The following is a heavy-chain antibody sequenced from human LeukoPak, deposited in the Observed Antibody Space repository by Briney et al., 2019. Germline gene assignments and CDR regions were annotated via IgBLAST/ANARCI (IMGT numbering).Heavy chain of an antibody. J-gene: IGHJ4*02. D-gene: IGHD3-22*01. CDR1: GGSISSGGYS. CDR2: IYHSGST. Sequence: SETLSLTCAVSGGSISSGGYSWSWIRQPPGKGLEWIGYIYHSGSTYYNPSLKSRVTISVDRSKNQFSLKLSSVTAADTAVYYCARVYDSSGYFSNPLFDYWGQGTLVTVSS. V-gene: IGHV4-30-2*01. CDR3: ARVYDSSGYFSNPLFDY.